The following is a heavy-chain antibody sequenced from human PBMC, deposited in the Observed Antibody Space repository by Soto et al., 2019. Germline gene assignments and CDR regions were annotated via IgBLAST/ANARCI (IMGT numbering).Heavy chain of an antibody. CDR3: ARDFRTYSHGVDG. J-gene: IGHJ6*01. Sequence: ASVKVSCKASGYPFTGPYIYWVRQAPGQGLEWMGWINPSSGGTEVAEKFQGRATVTRDTSIRTVFLELNSLTSDDTGVYFCARDFRTYSHGVDGWGRGPGVTVSS. D-gene: IGHD4-4*01. V-gene: IGHV1-2*02. CDR1: GYPFTGPY. CDR2: INPSSGGT.